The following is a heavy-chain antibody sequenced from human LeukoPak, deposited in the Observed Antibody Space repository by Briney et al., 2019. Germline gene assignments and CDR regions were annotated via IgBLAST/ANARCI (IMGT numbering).Heavy chain of an antibody. CDR2: IYPGDSDT. V-gene: IGHV5-51*01. J-gene: IGHJ4*02. CDR3: ARRGSSWYLDY. CDR1: GYSFTSYW. D-gene: IGHD6-13*01. Sequence: GESLQISCQGSGYSFTSYWIGCVRQMPGNGLEWMGIIYPGDSDTRYSPSFQGQVTISADKSISTAYLQWSSLKASDTAMYYCARRGSSWYLDYWGQGTLVTVSS.